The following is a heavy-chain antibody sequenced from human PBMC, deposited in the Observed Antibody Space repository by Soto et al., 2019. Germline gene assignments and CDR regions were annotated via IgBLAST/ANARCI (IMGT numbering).Heavy chain of an antibody. CDR1: GFTFDDYA. V-gene: IGHV3-43D*03. CDR2: ISWDGGST. J-gene: IGHJ6*02. Sequence: GGSLRLSCAASGFTFDDYAMHWVRQAPGKGLEWVSLISWDGGSTYYADSVQGRFTISRDNSKNSLYLQMNSLRAEDTALYYCAKGSGYYYYYGMDVWGQGTTVTVSS. CDR3: AKGSGYYYYYGMDV.